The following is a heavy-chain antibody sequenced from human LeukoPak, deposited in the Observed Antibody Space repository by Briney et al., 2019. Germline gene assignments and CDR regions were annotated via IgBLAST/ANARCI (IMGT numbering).Heavy chain of an antibody. CDR3: ARAGATGKSQFDY. CDR2: IYYSGST. Sequence: SETLSLTCTVSGGSISSGDYYWSWIRQPPGKGLEWIGYIYYSGSTYYNPSLKSRVTMSVDTSKNQFSLKLSSVTAADTAVYYCARAGATGKSQFDYWGQGTLVTVSS. J-gene: IGHJ4*02. CDR1: GGSISSGDYY. V-gene: IGHV4-30-4*08. D-gene: IGHD1-1*01.